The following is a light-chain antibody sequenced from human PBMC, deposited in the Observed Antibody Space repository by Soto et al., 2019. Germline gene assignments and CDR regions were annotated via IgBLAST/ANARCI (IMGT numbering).Light chain of an antibody. CDR3: QQSYSTRWT. CDR1: QSISSY. CDR2: AAS. V-gene: IGKV1-39*01. J-gene: IGKJ1*01. Sequence: DIQMTQSPSSLSASVVGIFTITCRASQSISSYLNWYQQNPGKAPKLLIYAASSLQSGVPSRFSGSGSGTDFTLTISSLQPEDFATYYCQQSYSTRWTFGKGTKV.